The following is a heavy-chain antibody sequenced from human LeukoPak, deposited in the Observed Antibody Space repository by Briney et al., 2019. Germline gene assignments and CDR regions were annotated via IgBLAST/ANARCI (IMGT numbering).Heavy chain of an antibody. D-gene: IGHD3-16*02. CDR1: GFTFSSYA. V-gene: IGHV3-23*01. CDR2: ISGSGGST. CDR3: AKWWDYVWGSYRSIHYFDY. Sequence: GGSLRLSCAASGFTFSSYAMSWVRQAPGKGLEWVSAISGSGGSTYYADSVKGRFTISRDNSKKTLYLQMNSLRAEDTAVYYCAKWWDYVWGSYRSIHYFDYWGQGTLVTVSS. J-gene: IGHJ4*02.